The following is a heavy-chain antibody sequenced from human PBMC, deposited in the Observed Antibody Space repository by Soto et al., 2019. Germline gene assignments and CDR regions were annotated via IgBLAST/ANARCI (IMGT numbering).Heavy chain of an antibody. CDR3: ARDPGSGSYYGWFDP. V-gene: IGHV4-59*01. CDR2: IYYSGST. D-gene: IGHD3-10*01. Sequence: TLSLTCTVYGGCGGSFSGYYWSWIRQPPGKGLEWIGYIYYSGSTNYNPSLKSRVTISVDTSKNQFSLKLSSVTAADTAVYYCARDPGSGSYYGWFDPWGQGTLLTVSS. J-gene: IGHJ5*02. CDR1: GGCGGSFSGYY.